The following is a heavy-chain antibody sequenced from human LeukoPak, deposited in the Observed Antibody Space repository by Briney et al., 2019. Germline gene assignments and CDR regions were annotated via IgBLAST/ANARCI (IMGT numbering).Heavy chain of an antibody. J-gene: IGHJ4*02. V-gene: IGHV3-21*01. D-gene: IGHD4-17*01. CDR2: ISSSSSYI. Sequence: GGSLRLSCAASGFTFSSYSMNWVRQAPGKGLEWVSSISSSSSYIYYADSVKGRFTIPRDNAKNSLYLQMNSLRAEDTAVYYCARDMQGYGAPFDYWGQGTLVTVSS. CDR1: GFTFSSYS. CDR3: ARDMQGYGAPFDY.